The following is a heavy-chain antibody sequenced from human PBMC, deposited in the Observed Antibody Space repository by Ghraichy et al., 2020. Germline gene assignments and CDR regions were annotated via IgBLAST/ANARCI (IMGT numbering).Heavy chain of an antibody. CDR1: GFTFSASA. Sequence: GGSLRLSCAASGFTFSASAMHWVRQASEKGLECVGRIRSKANSYATSYAASVKGRFTISRDDSKNTAYLQMNSLKTEDTAVYYCVVQLERPGFDYWGQGTLVTVSS. D-gene: IGHD1-1*01. V-gene: IGHV3-73*01. CDR2: IRSKANSYAT. J-gene: IGHJ4*02. CDR3: VVQLERPGFDY.